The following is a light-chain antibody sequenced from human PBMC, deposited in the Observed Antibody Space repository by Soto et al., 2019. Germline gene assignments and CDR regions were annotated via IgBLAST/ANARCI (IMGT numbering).Light chain of an antibody. CDR1: SSNIGENY. CDR3: AAWDDSLDGHV. J-gene: IGLJ3*02. Sequence: QSVLTQPPLVSAAPRQRVTISCSGSSSNIGENYVNWYQQLPGKAPKLLIYHDDLLSAGVSDRFSGSKSGTSASLAISDLQSEDEADYYCAAWDDSLDGHVFGGGTKLTVL. V-gene: IGLV1-36*01. CDR2: HDD.